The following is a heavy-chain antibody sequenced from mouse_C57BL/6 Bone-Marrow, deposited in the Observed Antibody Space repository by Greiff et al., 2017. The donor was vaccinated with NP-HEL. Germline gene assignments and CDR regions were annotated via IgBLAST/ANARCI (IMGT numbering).Heavy chain of an antibody. J-gene: IGHJ4*01. CDR1: GYTFTDYN. Sequence: EVQLQQSGPELVKPGASVKIPCKASGYTFTDYNMDWVKQSHGKSLEWIGDINPNNGGTIYNQKFKGKATLTVDKSSSTAYMELRSLTSEDTAVYYCARQITTVVDYYAMDYWGQGTSVTVSS. CDR3: ARQITTVVDYYAMDY. D-gene: IGHD1-1*01. V-gene: IGHV1-18*01. CDR2: INPNNGGT.